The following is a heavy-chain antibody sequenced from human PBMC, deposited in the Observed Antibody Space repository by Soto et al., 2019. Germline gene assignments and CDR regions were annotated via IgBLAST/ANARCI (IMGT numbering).Heavy chain of an antibody. J-gene: IGHJ3*02. CDR3: ARARKSQYYDFWSGYFDAFDI. D-gene: IGHD3-3*01. CDR1: GGSISSGDYY. V-gene: IGHV4-30-4*01. Sequence: SETLSLTCTVSGGSISSGDYYWSWIRQPPGKGLEWIGYIYYSGSTYYNPSLKSRVTISVDTSKNQFSLKLSSVTAADTAVYYCARARKSQYYDFWSGYFDAFDIWGQGTMVTVSS. CDR2: IYYSGST.